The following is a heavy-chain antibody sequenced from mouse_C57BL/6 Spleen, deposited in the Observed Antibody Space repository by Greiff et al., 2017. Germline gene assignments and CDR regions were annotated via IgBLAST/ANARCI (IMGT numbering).Heavy chain of an antibody. Sequence: VQLQESGPELVKPGASVKISCKASGYAFSSSWMNWVKQRPGKGLEWIGRIYPGDGDTNYNGKFKGKATLTADKSSSTAYMQLSSLTSEDSAVYFCARSNGEDAMDYWGQGTSVTVSS. J-gene: IGHJ4*01. D-gene: IGHD2-13*01. CDR2: IYPGDGDT. CDR3: ARSNGEDAMDY. CDR1: GYAFSSSW. V-gene: IGHV1-82*01.